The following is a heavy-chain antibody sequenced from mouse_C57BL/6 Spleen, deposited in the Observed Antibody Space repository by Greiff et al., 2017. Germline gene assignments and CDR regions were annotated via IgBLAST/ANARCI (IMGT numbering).Heavy chain of an antibody. J-gene: IGHJ2*01. CDR3: ARKGMNGVNYVRYFDY. Sequence: EVKLVESGGGLVKPGGSLKLSCAASGFTFSDYGMHWVRQAPEKGLEWVAYISRGSSTIYYADTVKGRFTISRDNAKNTLFLQLTSLRSEDTAMYYGARKGMNGVNYVRYFDYWGQGTTLTVSS. CDR2: ISRGSSTI. D-gene: IGHD2-1*01. CDR1: GFTFSDYG. V-gene: IGHV5-17*01.